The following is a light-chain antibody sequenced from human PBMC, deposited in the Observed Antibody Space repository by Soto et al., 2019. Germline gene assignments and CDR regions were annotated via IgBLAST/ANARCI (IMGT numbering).Light chain of an antibody. J-gene: IGKJ1*01. CDR3: QQYGSSGP. CDR2: DAS. CDR1: QSVSSN. Sequence: EIVLTQSPATLSLSPGERATLSCRASQSVSSNLAWYQQRPGQAPRLLIHDASRRATGPPDRFTGSGSGTDFPLTISRLEPEDFPVYYCQQYGSSGPFGQGTKVDIK. V-gene: IGKV3-20*01.